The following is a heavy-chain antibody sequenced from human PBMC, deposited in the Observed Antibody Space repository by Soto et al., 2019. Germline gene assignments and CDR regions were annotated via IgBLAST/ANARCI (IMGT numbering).Heavy chain of an antibody. J-gene: IGHJ6*02. V-gene: IGHV4-34*01. CDR1: GGSFSGYY. Sequence: QVQLQQWGAGLLKPSETLSLTCAVYGGSFSGYYWSWIRQPPGKVLEWIGEINHSGSTNYNPSLKSRVTISVDTSKNQFSLKLSSVTAADTAVYYCATRRRDYDFWSGYSYYYYGMDVWGQGTTVTVSS. CDR3: ATRRRDYDFWSGYSYYYYGMDV. CDR2: INHSGST. D-gene: IGHD3-3*01.